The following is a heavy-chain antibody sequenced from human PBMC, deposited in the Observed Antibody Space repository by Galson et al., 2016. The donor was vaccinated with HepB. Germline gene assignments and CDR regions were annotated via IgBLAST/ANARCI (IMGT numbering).Heavy chain of an antibody. V-gene: IGHV3-23*01. CDR2: ISGSGGST. CDR1: GFTFSSYA. Sequence: SLRLSCAASGFTFSSYAMSWVRQAPGKGLEWVSAISGSGGSTYYADSVKGRFTISRDNSKNTLYLQMNSLRAEDTAVYYCAKVNTGGDYDVWCLDYWGQGALVTVSS. J-gene: IGHJ4*02. D-gene: IGHD3-3*01. CDR3: AKVNTGGDYDVWCLDY.